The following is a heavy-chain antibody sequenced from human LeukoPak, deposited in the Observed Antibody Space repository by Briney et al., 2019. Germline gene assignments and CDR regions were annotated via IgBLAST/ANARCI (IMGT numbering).Heavy chain of an antibody. D-gene: IGHD2-15*01. Sequence: PGGSLRLSCAASGFMFSSNWMSWVRQAPGRGLEWVSSISGSGGSIYYADSVKGRFTISRDNSKNTLYLQMNSLRAEDTAVYYCAKARGEQNGGSNYWGQGTQVIVSS. J-gene: IGHJ4*02. V-gene: IGHV3-23*01. CDR3: AKARGEQNGGSNY. CDR1: GFMFSSNW. CDR2: ISGSGGSI.